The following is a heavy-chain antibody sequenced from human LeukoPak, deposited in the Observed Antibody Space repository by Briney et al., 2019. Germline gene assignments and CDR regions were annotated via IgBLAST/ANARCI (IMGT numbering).Heavy chain of an antibody. CDR1: GGSISSDGYY. D-gene: IGHD2-15*01. V-gene: IGHV4-31*03. CDR2: IYYSGTA. Sequence: SETLSLTCTVSGGSISSDGYYWTWIRQHPGKGLEWIGYIYYSGTAYYNPSLESRVALSVDTSKNQFSLRLSSVTAADTAIYYWARYRDSGGRLAFDIWGQGTMATVSS. J-gene: IGHJ3*02. CDR3: ARYRDSGGRLAFDI.